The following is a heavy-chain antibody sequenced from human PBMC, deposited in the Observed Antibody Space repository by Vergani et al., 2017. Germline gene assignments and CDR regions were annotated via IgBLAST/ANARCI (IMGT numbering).Heavy chain of an antibody. V-gene: IGHV4-59*01. D-gene: IGHD3-9*01. CDR1: GGSISSYY. J-gene: IGHJ6*02. CDR3: ARVMYRDEASTGYRLEGMDI. Sequence: QVQLQESGPGLVKPSETLSLTCTVSGGSISSYYWSWIRQPPGKGLEWIGYSYSTGSTNYNPSLNSRVTMSVDTSKNQFSLKLRSVTAADTAVYFCARVMYRDEASTGYRLEGMDIWGQGTTVTISS. CDR2: SYSTGST.